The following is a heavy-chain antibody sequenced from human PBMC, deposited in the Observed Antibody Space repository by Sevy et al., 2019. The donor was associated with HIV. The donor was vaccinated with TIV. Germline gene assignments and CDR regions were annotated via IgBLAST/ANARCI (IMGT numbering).Heavy chain of an antibody. Sequence: ASVKVSCKASGYTFTSYAMNWVRQAPGQGLEWMGWINTNTGNPTYAQGFSGRFVFSLDTSVSTAYLQISSLKAEDTAVYYCARDRGFLEWLGMDVWGQGTTVTVSS. V-gene: IGHV7-4-1*02. CDR1: GYTFTSYA. CDR3: ARDRGFLEWLGMDV. CDR2: INTNTGNP. J-gene: IGHJ6*02. D-gene: IGHD3-3*01.